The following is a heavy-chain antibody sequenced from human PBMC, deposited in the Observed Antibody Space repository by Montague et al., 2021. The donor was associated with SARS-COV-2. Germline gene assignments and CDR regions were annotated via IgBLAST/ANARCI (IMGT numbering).Heavy chain of an antibody. D-gene: IGHD3-22*01. J-gene: IGHJ4*02. CDR3: ARKTDSSGYGDF. V-gene: IGHV3-53*01. Sequence: SLRLSCAASGFSVSHNFMTWVRQAPGKGLEWVSLIYSGGSEDYAGSVKGRFTISRDSSRNTLYLQMNSLRAEDTAVYYCARKTDSSGYGDFWGQGTLVTVSS. CDR2: IYSGGSE. CDR1: GFSVSHNF.